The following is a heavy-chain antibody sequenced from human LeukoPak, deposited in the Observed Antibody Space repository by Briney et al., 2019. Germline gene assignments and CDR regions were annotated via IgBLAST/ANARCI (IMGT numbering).Heavy chain of an antibody. J-gene: IGHJ4*02. CDR1: GGSISSYY. CDR3: ARLSYYYDSSGYYYPDY. V-gene: IGHV4-59*08. Sequence: SETLSLTCTVSGGSISSYYWSWLRQPPGKGLEGIGYIYYSGSTNYNPSLKSRVTISVDTSKNQFSLKLSSVTAADTAVYYCARLSYYYDSSGYYYPDYWGQGTLVTVSS. D-gene: IGHD3-22*01. CDR2: IYYSGST.